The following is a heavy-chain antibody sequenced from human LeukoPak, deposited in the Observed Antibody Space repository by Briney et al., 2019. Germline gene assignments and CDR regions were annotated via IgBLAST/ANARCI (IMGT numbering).Heavy chain of an antibody. CDR3: ARDSDHYYYDSSGYSPVAAFDI. CDR2: IYTSGST. CDR1: GGSISSGSYY. D-gene: IGHD3-22*01. J-gene: IGHJ3*02. Sequence: PSQTLSLTCTVSGGSISSGSYYWSWIRQPAGKGLEWIERIYTSGSTNYNPSLKSRVTISVDTSKNQFSLKLSSVTAADTAVYYCARDSDHYYYDSSGYSPVAAFDIWGQGTMVTVSS. V-gene: IGHV4-61*02.